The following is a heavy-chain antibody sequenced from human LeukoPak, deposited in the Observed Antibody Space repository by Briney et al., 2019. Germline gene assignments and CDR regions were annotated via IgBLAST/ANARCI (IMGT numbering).Heavy chain of an antibody. Sequence: PGGSLRLSCAASGFTVSSNYMSWVRQAPGKGLEWVSVIYSGGSTYYADSVKGRFTISRDNSKSTLYLQMNSLRAEDTAVYYCAKSVRFGSGKYYFDYWGQGTLVTVSS. CDR3: AKSVRFGSGKYYFDY. V-gene: IGHV3-53*01. J-gene: IGHJ4*02. CDR2: IYSGGST. CDR1: GFTVSSNY. D-gene: IGHD3-10*01.